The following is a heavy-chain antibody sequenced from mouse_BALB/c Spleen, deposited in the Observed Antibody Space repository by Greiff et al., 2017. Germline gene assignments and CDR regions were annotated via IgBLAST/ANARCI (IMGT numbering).Heavy chain of an antibody. D-gene: IGHD1-1*01. CDR3: ARQGTVPFAY. CDR1: GFTFSSYG. V-gene: IGHV5-6*01. J-gene: IGHJ3*01. Sequence: EVQGVESGGGLVKPGGSLKLSCAASGFTFSSYGMSWVRQTPDKRLEWVATISSGGSYTYYPDSVKGRFTISRDNAKNTLYLQMSSLKSEDTAMYYCARQGTVPFAYWGQGTLVTVSA. CDR2: ISSGGSYT.